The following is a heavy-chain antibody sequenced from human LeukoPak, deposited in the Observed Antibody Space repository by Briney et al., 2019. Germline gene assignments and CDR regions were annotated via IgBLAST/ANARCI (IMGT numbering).Heavy chain of an antibody. V-gene: IGHV1-2*02. CDR2: INPNSGGT. Sequence: GASVKVSCKASGYTFTAFYIHWVRQALGQGLEWMGWINPNSGGTDYAQKFQGRVTMTRDTSISTAYLDLSRLRSDDTTVYYCAKEADGYNYWGQGTLVTVSS. CDR1: GYTFTAFY. D-gene: IGHD5-24*01. CDR3: AKEADGYNY. J-gene: IGHJ4*02.